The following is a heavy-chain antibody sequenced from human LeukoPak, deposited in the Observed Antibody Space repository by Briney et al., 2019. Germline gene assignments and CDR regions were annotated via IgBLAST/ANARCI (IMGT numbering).Heavy chain of an antibody. CDR2: IYSDGTT. J-gene: IGHJ3*02. CDR1: GFTVSSNY. V-gene: IGHV3-53*01. D-gene: IGHD4-11*01. CDR3: ARDSPYSDYLIGGAFNI. Sequence: GGSLRLSCAASGFTVSSNYMSWVRQAPGKGLEWVSVIYSDGTTYYADSVKGRFTISRDNSKNTLYLQMNSLRAEDTAVYYCARDSPYSDYLIGGAFNIWGQGTMVTVSS.